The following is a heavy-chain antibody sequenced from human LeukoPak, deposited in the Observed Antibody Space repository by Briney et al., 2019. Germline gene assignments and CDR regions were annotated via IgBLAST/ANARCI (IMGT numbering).Heavy chain of an antibody. J-gene: IGHJ1*01. CDR1: GITFNDYW. Sequence: GGSLRLSCAASGITFNDYWMNWVRQAPGKGLEWVASIKQDGGEKRYVDSVKGRFTISRDNTENSLYLQMNSLGAEDTALYYCARVRLANTPEFFQHWGQGTLVTVSS. V-gene: IGHV3-7*03. CDR2: IKQDGGEK. D-gene: IGHD3-9*01. CDR3: ARVRLANTPEFFQH.